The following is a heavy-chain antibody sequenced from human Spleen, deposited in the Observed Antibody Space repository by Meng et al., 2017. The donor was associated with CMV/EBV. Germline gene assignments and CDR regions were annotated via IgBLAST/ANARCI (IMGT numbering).Heavy chain of an antibody. CDR2: INPDSGAT. V-gene: IGHV1-2*02. J-gene: IGHJ4*02. CDR3: ARGPYYEPTY. Sequence: ASVKVSCKASGYTFTGYYIHWVRQAPGQGPECMGWINPDSGATDFAQKFQGRVTMTRDTSISTAYMELSRLRSDDTAMYYCARGPYYEPTYWGQGTLVTVSS. D-gene: IGHD3-22*01. CDR1: GYTFTGYY.